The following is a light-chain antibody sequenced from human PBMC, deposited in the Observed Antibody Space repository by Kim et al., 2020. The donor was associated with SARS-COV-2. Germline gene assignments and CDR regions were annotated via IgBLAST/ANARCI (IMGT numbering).Light chain of an antibody. CDR3: NSRDSNNNVL. CDR2: GKN. V-gene: IGLV3-19*01. J-gene: IGLJ2*01. CDR1: SLRSYY. Sequence: AVGQTVRITCQGDSLRSYYATWYQQKPGQAPILVIYGKNNRPSGIPDRFSGSSSGNTASLTITGTQAGDEADDYCNSRDSNNNVLFGGGTQLTVL.